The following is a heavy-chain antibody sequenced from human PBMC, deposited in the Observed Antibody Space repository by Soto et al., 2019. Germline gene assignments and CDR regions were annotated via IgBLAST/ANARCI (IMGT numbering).Heavy chain of an antibody. V-gene: IGHV3-23*01. CDR2: ISGSGGST. CDR1: GFTFSSYA. CDR3: AKVHQPTVKAKANFDY. Sequence: PGGSLRLSCAASGFTFSSYAMSWVRQTPGKGLEWVSAISGSGGSTYYADSVKGRFTISRDNSKNTLYLQMNSLRAEDTAVYYCAKVHQPTVKAKANFDYWGQGTLVTVSS. D-gene: IGHD5-12*01. J-gene: IGHJ4*02.